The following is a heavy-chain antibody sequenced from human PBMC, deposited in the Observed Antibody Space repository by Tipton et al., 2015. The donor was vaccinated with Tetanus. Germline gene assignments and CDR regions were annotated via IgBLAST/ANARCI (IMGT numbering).Heavy chain of an antibody. CDR3: ARGPKHWLTAGQVY. J-gene: IGHJ4*02. D-gene: IGHD6-19*01. V-gene: IGHV4-4*02. CDR1: GGSISSSNW. CDR2: IHLSGGT. Sequence: TLSLTCAVSGGSISSSNWWSWVRQSPGKGLEWIGEIHLSGGTSYNPSLKSRVSMSVDKSKDQFPLKLNSVTAADSAIYYCARGPKHWLTAGQVYWGQGILVTVSS.